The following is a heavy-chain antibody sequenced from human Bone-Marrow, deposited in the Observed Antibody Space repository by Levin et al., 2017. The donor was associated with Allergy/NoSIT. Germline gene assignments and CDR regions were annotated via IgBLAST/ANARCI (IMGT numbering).Heavy chain of an antibody. CDR1: GYTFTSYD. CDR3: AKTTVEYYYHGMDV. V-gene: IGHV1-8*01. D-gene: IGHD4-11*01. Sequence: ASVKVSCKASGYTFTSYDINWVRQATGQGLEWMGWMNPNSGNTGYAQKFQGRVTMTRNTSISTAYMELSSLRSEDTAVYYCAKTTVEYYYHGMDVWGQGTTVTVSS. J-gene: IGHJ6*02. CDR2: MNPNSGNT.